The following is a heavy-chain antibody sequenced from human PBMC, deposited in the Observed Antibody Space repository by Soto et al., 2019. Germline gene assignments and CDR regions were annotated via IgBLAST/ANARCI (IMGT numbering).Heavy chain of an antibody. D-gene: IGHD3-3*01. Sequence: PGGSVRLSCVASGFTFDDHVMHRVRQLPGKGLEWVGHISWDGYSIGYGGSVRGRFTISRDNAKNTLYLQMNSLRPEDTALYYCARSWSGSTSGRVDVWGQGTTVTVSS. CDR2: ISWDGYSI. CDR1: GFTFDDHV. CDR3: ARSWSGSTSGRVDV. J-gene: IGHJ6*02. V-gene: IGHV3-9*01.